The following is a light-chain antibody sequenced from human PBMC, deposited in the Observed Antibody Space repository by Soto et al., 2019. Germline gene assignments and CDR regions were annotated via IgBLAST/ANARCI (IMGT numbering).Light chain of an antibody. Sequence: DIQMTQSPSSLSASIGDGVTITCRASQNIAGNLNWYQQKPGKAPQLLIYAASSLQGGVPSRFSGSGSRTDFTLTISSLQPEDFATYYCQQSHNTPRTFGQGTKVEIK. V-gene: IGKV1-39*01. J-gene: IGKJ1*01. CDR1: QNIAGN. CDR3: QQSHNTPRT. CDR2: AAS.